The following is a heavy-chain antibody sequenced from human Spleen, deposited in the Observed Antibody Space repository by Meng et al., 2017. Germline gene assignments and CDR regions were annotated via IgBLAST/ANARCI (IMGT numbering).Heavy chain of an antibody. CDR2: VNPSGGST. D-gene: IGHD3-22*01. CDR1: GYNFPDYY. Sequence: QVQLVQSGAEVKKPGASVKVSCKPSGYNFPDYYIHWVRRAPGQGLEWMGMVNPSGGSTTYAQKFQGRVTMTRDTSTSTVYMELSSLKSEDTALYYCARDLSGDSSNYWGQGTLVTVSS. V-gene: IGHV1-46*01. J-gene: IGHJ4*02. CDR3: ARDLSGDSSNY.